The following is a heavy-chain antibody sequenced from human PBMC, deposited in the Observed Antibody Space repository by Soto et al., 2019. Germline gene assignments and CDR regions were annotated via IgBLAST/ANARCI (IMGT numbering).Heavy chain of an antibody. CDR2: ISYDGSNK. J-gene: IGHJ4*02. Sequence: QVQLVESGGGVVQPGRSLRLSCAASGFTFSNYAMHWVRQAPGKGLEWVAVISYDGSNKYYADSVKGRFTISRDNSKNTLYLQMNSLKTEDTAMYYCAKTASSCNTFNERFDYWGQGTLVTVSS. CDR3: AKTASSCNTFNERFDY. V-gene: IGHV3-30-3*02. D-gene: IGHD6-13*01. CDR1: GFTFSNYA.